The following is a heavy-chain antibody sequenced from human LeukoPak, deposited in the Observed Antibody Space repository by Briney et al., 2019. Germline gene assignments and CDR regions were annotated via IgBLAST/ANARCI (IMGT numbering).Heavy chain of an antibody. CDR2: ISYDGSNK. D-gene: IGHD5-24*01. CDR3: AKSGYNRFDY. CDR1: GFTFSSYA. J-gene: IGHJ4*02. Sequence: GRSLRLSCAASGFTFSSYAMHWVRQAPGKGLEWVAVISYDGSNKHYADSVKGRFTISRDNSKNKLYLQMNSLRAEETAVYYCAKSGYNRFDYWGQGTLVTVSS. V-gene: IGHV3-30*04.